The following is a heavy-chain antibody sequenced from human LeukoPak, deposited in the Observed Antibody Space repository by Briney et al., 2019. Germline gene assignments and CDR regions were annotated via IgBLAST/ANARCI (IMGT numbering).Heavy chain of an antibody. D-gene: IGHD2-2*03. CDR3: ARDGYCRGSSCPFQH. J-gene: IGHJ1*01. CDR1: GYTFIAYY. Sequence: GASAKVSCKASGYTFIAYYMFWVRQAPGQGLEWMGWINPNSGATGHAQKFQGRVTMTRDTSISTSYMEVTGLRSDDTAVYFCARDGYCRGSSCPFQHWGQGTMVTVSS. CDR2: INPNSGAT. V-gene: IGHV1-2*02.